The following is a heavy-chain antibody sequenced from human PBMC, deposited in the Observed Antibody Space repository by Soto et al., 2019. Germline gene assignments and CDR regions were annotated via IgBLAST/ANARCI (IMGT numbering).Heavy chain of an antibody. CDR2: IFHSGSA. V-gene: IGHV4-38-2*02. D-gene: IGHD6-19*01. Sequence: SETLSLTCGVSGYFISSGDYWGWLRQPPGKGLEWIGSIFHSGSAYYNPSLKNRATISVDTSKNEFSLRLTSVTAADTAVYYCARDGTDNGSGLDYFDYWGQGTLVTVSS. J-gene: IGHJ4*02. CDR3: ARDGTDNGSGLDYFDY. CDR1: GYFISSGDY.